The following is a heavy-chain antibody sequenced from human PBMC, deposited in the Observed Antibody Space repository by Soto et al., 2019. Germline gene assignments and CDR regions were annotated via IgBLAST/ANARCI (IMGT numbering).Heavy chain of an antibody. CDR2: IYSSGST. Sequence: SETLSLTCTVSGGSIISSSYYWGWIRQPPGKGLEWIGSIYSSGSTYYNPSLKSRVTISVDTSKNQFSLRLSSVTAADTAVHYCATPVSSGYQAFEVWGQGTMVTVSS. J-gene: IGHJ3*01. D-gene: IGHD3-22*01. V-gene: IGHV4-39*01. CDR3: ATPVSSGYQAFEV. CDR1: GGSIISSSYY.